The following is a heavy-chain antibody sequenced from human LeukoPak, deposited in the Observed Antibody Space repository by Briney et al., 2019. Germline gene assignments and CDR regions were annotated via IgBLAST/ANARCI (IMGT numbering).Heavy chain of an antibody. D-gene: IGHD4-23*01. CDR3: ARRPGGSALFN. V-gene: IGHV4-39*07. CDR1: GGSISSSSYY. Sequence: PSETLSLTCTVSGGSISSSSYYWAWIRQPPGKGVEWVGSIYYSGSTYYNPSLKSRVTISVDTSKNQSSLKLTSVTAADTAVYYCARRPGGSALFNWGQGTLVPVSS. J-gene: IGHJ4*02. CDR2: IYYSGST.